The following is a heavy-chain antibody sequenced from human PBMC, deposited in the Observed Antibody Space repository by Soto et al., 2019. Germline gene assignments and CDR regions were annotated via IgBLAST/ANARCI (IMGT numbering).Heavy chain of an antibody. V-gene: IGHV1-18*01. CDR2: INGYNGNT. CDR1: GYIFTSYG. J-gene: IGHJ6*02. Sequence: QVQLVQSGAEVKKPGASVKVSCKASGYIFTSYGVSWVRQAPGQGLEWLGWINGYNGNTNYGQNFQGRVTMTTDTSTSTAYMELRSLRSDDTAVYYCARMGEVPYDYYGMDVWGQGPTVIVSS. CDR3: ARMGEVPYDYYGMDV. D-gene: IGHD3-16*01.